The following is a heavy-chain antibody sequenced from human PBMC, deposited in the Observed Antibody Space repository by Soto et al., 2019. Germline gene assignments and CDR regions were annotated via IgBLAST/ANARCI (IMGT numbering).Heavy chain of an antibody. CDR3: ARGNHKHGGTKHFDY. Sequence: QLQLQESGSGLVKPSQTLSLTCAVSGGSISSGGYSWSWIRQPPGKGLEWIGYIYPSGSTSYNQSLKSRLTIPVERSKNQFSLKLSSVTAADTAVYYCARGNHKHGGTKHFDYWGQGTLGTVSS. D-gene: IGHD6-25*01. CDR2: IYPSGST. J-gene: IGHJ4*02. CDR1: GGSISSGGYS. V-gene: IGHV4-30-2*01.